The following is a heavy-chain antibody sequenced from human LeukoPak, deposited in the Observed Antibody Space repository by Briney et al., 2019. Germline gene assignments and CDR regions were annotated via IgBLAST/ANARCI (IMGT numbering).Heavy chain of an antibody. V-gene: IGHV3-66*01. J-gene: IGHJ4*02. CDR2: IHSGGTT. Sequence: GGSLRLSCTPSGFTVSRYYMSWVRQAPGKGLECVSLIHSGGTTFYADSVKGRFTLSRDNSKNTLYLQMNSLRAEDTAVYYCAKDLEGEQWLVRLVDYWGQGTLVTVSS. D-gene: IGHD6-19*01. CDR3: AKDLEGEQWLVRLVDY. CDR1: GFTVSRYY.